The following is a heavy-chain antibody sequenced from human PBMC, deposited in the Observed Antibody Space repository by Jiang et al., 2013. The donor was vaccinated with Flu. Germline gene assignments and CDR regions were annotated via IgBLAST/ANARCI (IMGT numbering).Heavy chain of an antibody. J-gene: IGHJ4*02. CDR3: ARAYGYYFDY. CDR1: GDSISSYY. CDR2: FYFIGST. V-gene: IGHV4-59*08. Sequence: GPGLVKPSETLSLTCTVSGDSISSYYWNWIRQPPGKGLEWIGFFYFIGSTNYNPSLKSRVTISVDTSKNQFSLKLSSVTAADTAVYYCARAYGYYFDYWGQGTLVTVSS. D-gene: IGHD3-16*01.